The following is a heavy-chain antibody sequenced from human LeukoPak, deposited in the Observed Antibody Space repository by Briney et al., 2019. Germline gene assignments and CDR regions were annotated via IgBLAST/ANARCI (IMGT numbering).Heavy chain of an antibody. CDR3: ARDRGDYYDSSGSIGY. V-gene: IGHV1-46*01. CDR2: INPSGGST. J-gene: IGHJ4*02. Sequence: ASVKVSCKASGYTFTSYHMHWVRQAPGQGLEWMGIINPSGGSTSYAQKFQGRVTMTRDTSTSTVYMELSSLRSEDTAVYYCARDRGDYYDSSGSIGYWGQGTLVTVSS. D-gene: IGHD3-22*01. CDR1: GYTFTSYH.